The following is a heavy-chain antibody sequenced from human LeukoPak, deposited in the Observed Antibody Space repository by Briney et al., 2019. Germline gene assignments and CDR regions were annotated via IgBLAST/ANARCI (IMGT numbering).Heavy chain of an antibody. CDR3: TRSRGT. Sequence: SETLSLTCAVYGESLSDYYWNWFRQSPGKGLEWIAEINPSGSTRYHPSLKSRVTISVDTSKNHFSLKLTAVTAADTAIYYCTRSRGTWGQETLVTVSS. V-gene: IGHV4-34*01. CDR2: INPSGST. D-gene: IGHD3-10*01. J-gene: IGHJ5*02. CDR1: GESLSDYY.